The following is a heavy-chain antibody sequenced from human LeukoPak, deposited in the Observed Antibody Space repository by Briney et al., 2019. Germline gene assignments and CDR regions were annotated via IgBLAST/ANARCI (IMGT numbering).Heavy chain of an antibody. D-gene: IGHD6-19*01. CDR2: LSYDGSIE. J-gene: IGHJ4*02. V-gene: IGHV3-30-3*01. CDR3: ARDLVAGSPDYFDY. CDR1: GFTFSSSP. Sequence: GGSLRLSCAASGFTFSSSPMHWLRQAPGQGLEWVAVLSYDGSIESYADSVKGRFTISRDTSKNTLYLQMNSLRAEDTAVYYCARDLVAGSPDYFDYWGQGTLVTVSS.